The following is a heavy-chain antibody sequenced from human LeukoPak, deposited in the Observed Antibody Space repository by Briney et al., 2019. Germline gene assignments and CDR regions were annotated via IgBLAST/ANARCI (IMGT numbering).Heavy chain of an antibody. CDR1: GFTFSSYG. Sequence: GGSLRLSCAAYGFTFSSYGMSWVRQAPGKGLEWVSAISGSGGSTYYADSVKGRFTISRDNSKNTLYLQMNSLRAEDTAVYYCAATVSMRWFDPWGQGTLVTVSS. J-gene: IGHJ5*02. CDR3: AATVSMRWFDP. V-gene: IGHV3-23*01. D-gene: IGHD4-17*01. CDR2: ISGSGGST.